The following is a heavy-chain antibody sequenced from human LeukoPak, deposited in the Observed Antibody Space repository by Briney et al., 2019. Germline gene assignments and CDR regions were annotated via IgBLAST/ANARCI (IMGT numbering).Heavy chain of an antibody. D-gene: IGHD3-10*01. Sequence: GASVKVSCKASSYTFTRYGISWVRQAPGQGLEWMGWISGSNGNTNYAQKFQGRVSMTADTSTSTAYMELRSLRSDDTAVYYCARDKRGYYYGSGSSGYYYYYYMDVWGKGTTVTISS. J-gene: IGHJ6*03. V-gene: IGHV1-18*01. CDR3: ARDKRGYYYGSGSSGYYYYYYMDV. CDR2: ISGSNGNT. CDR1: SYTFTRYG.